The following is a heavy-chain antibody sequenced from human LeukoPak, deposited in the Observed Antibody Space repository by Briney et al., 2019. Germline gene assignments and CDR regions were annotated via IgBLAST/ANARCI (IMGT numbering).Heavy chain of an antibody. Sequence: SETRSLTCTVSGGSISSYYWSWIRQPPGKGLEWIGYIYYSGSTNYNPSLKSRVTISVDTSKNQFSLKLSSVTAADTAVYYCARERPPYQLGAFDIWGQGTMVTVSS. CDR3: ARERPPYQLGAFDI. J-gene: IGHJ3*02. D-gene: IGHD2-2*01. CDR2: IYYSGST. V-gene: IGHV4-59*01. CDR1: GGSISSYY.